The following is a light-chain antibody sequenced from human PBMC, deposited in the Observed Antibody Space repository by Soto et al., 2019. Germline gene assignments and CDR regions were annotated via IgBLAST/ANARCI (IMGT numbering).Light chain of an antibody. CDR2: GAS. CDR1: QSVNDN. CDR3: QQYNNWPLT. Sequence: EIVMTQSPATLSVSPGERATLSCSASQSVNDNLAWYQQKPGQAPRLLIYGASTRATGIPARFSGSGSGTEFTLTSSSLQSEDVAVYYCQQYNNWPLTFGGGTKVEIK. V-gene: IGKV3-15*01. J-gene: IGKJ4*02.